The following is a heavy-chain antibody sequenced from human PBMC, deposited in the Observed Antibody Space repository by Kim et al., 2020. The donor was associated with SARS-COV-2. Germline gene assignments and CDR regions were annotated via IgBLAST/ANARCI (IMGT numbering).Heavy chain of an antibody. J-gene: IGHJ3*02. CDR2: IRQDGDET. V-gene: IGHV3-7*01. CDR3: ARERMAAMYDAFDM. Sequence: GGSLRLSCVASGFTFSNYWMSWVRQAPGKGLEWVANIRQDGDETDYVGSVKGRFTISRDNAKNSLYLQMNSLRAEDTALYYCARERMAAMYDAFDMWGQGKMVIVSS. CDR1: GFTFSNYW. D-gene: IGHD2-2*01.